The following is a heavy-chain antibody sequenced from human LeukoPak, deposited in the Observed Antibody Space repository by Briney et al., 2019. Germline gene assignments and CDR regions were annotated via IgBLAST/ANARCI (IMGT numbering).Heavy chain of an antibody. CDR3: AREGYYDYVWGSYRWNDY. CDR2: INPRGGST. D-gene: IGHD3-16*02. V-gene: IGHV1-46*01. Sequence: GASVKVSCKASGYTFTGYYMHWVRQAPGQGLEWMGIINPRGGSTSYAQKFQGRVTMTRDTSTSTVYMELSSLRSEDTAVYYCAREGYYDYVWGSYRWNDYWGQGTLVTVSS. CDR1: GYTFTGYY. J-gene: IGHJ4*02.